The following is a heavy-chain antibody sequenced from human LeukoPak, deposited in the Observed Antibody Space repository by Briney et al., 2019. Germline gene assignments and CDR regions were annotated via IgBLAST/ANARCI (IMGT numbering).Heavy chain of an antibody. D-gene: IGHD4-17*01. Sequence: GGSLRLSCAASGFTFDDYGMSWVRQAPGKGLEWVSGINWNGGSTGYADSVKGRFTISRDNAKNSLYLQMNSLRAEDTALYYCARAREYDYGDYGTLKGYFDYWGQGTLVTVSS. CDR3: ARAREYDYGDYGTLKGYFDY. CDR1: GFTFDDYG. V-gene: IGHV3-20*04. CDR2: INWNGGST. J-gene: IGHJ4*02.